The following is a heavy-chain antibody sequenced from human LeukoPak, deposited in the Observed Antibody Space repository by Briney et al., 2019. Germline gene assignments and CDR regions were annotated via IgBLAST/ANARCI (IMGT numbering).Heavy chain of an antibody. D-gene: IGHD6-19*01. CDR2: IYYSGST. Sequence: SETLSLTCTVSGGSISSYYWSWIRQPPGKGLEWIGYIYYSGSTNYNPSLKSRVTISVDTSKNQFSLKLSSVTAADTAVYYCATTLSFHYSSGQPFDYWGQGTLVTVPS. CDR1: GGSISSYY. CDR3: ATTLSFHYSSGQPFDY. V-gene: IGHV4-59*08. J-gene: IGHJ4*02.